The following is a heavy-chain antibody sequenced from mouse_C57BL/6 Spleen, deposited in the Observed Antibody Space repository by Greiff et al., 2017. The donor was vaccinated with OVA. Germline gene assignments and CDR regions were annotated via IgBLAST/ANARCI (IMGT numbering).Heavy chain of an antibody. D-gene: IGHD1-1*01. CDR2: IYPGSGNT. J-gene: IGHJ4*01. V-gene: IGHV1-76*01. CDR1: GYTFTDYY. Sequence: VKLKQSGAELVRPGASVKLSCKASGYTFTDYYINWVKQRPGQGLEWIARIYPGSGNTYYNEKFKGKATLTAEKSSSTAYMQLSSLTSEDSAVYFCARGGRRGDYYGSYYAMDYWGQGTSVTVSS. CDR3: ARGGRRGDYYGSYYAMDY.